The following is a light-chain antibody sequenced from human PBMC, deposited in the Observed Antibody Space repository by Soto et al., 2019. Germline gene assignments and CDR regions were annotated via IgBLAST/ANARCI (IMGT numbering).Light chain of an antibody. Sequence: VLTQSPGTLSLSPGEGATLSCRASESVSSSHLAWYQQKPGQAPRLVIYGASSRATGIPDRFSGSGSGTDFTLTISRLEPEDFAVYYCQQYGGSPLYTFGQGTTLEIK. CDR1: ESVSSSH. J-gene: IGKJ2*01. V-gene: IGKV3-20*01. CDR2: GAS. CDR3: QQYGGSPLYT.